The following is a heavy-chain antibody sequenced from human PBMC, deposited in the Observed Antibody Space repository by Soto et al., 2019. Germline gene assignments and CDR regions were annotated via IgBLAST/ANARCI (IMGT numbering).Heavy chain of an antibody. CDR1: SGSITSSNW. Sequence: QVQLQESGPGLVKPSGTLSLTCAVSSGSITSSNWWSWVRQPPGKGLEWIGEIYHSGSTNYNPSLKSRVTRSVDKSKNVFSLKLSSVTAADTAMYYCAGGAVAGTSPAYWGQGTLVTVSS. CDR2: IYHSGST. V-gene: IGHV4-4*02. J-gene: IGHJ4*02. D-gene: IGHD6-19*01. CDR3: AGGAVAGTSPAY.